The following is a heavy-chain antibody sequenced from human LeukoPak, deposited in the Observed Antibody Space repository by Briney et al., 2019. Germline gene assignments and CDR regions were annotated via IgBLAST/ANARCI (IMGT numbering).Heavy chain of an antibody. CDR2: INHSGRT. V-gene: IGHV4-34*01. J-gene: IGHJ2*01. CDR3: ARYGKGRWLTSTRPFWYFDL. D-gene: IGHD5-24*01. CDR1: GGSVYDYY. Sequence: SETLSLTCAVYGGSVYDYYWSWIRQPPGKGLEWIGEINHSGRTNYNPSLKSRVTISVDTSKNQFSLKLSSVTAADTAVYYCARYGKGRWLTSTRPFWYFDLWGRGTLVTVSS.